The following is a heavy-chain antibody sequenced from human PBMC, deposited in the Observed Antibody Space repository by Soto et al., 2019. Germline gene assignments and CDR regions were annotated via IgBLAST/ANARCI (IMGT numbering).Heavy chain of an antibody. J-gene: IGHJ3*02. CDR2: IYYSGST. CDR3: AREDYGDSSYAFDI. Sequence: PSETLSLTCTVSGGSISSYYWSWIRQPPGKGLEWIGYIYYSGSTNYNPSLKSRVTISVDTSKNQFSLKLSSVTAADTDVYYCAREDYGDSSYAFDIWGQGTMVTVSS. V-gene: IGHV4-59*01. D-gene: IGHD4-17*01. CDR1: GGSISSYY.